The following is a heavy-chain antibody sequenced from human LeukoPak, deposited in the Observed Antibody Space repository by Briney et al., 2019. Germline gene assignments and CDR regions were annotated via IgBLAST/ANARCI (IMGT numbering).Heavy chain of an antibody. Sequence: GGSLRLSCAASGFTFDDYAMPWVRQAPGKGLEWVSGISWNSGGIGYADSVKGRFTISRDNAKNSLYLQMNSLRAEDTALYYCAKEYSSSWRHDAFDIWGQGTMVTGSS. CDR3: AKEYSSSWRHDAFDI. CDR1: GFTFDDYA. CDR2: ISWNSGGI. J-gene: IGHJ3*02. D-gene: IGHD6-13*01. V-gene: IGHV3-9*01.